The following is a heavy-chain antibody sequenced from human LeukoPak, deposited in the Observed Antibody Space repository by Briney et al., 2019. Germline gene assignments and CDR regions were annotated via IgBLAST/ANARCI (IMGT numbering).Heavy chain of an antibody. CDR3: ARGRKSGSYLHYYGMDV. V-gene: IGHV4-30-4*01. Sequence: SETLSLTCSVSGGSISSGDYYWSWIRQPPGKGLEWIGYIYYSGSTYYNPSLKSRVTISVDTSKNQFSLKLSSVTAADTAVYYCARGRKSGSYLHYYGMDVWGQGTTVTVSS. J-gene: IGHJ6*02. CDR2: IYYSGST. CDR1: GGSISSGDYY. D-gene: IGHD3-10*01.